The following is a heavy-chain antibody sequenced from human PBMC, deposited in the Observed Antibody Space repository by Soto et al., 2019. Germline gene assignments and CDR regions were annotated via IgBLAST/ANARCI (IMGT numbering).Heavy chain of an antibody. J-gene: IGHJ1*01. CDR2: IKQDGSEK. CDR1: GFTFSSYW. D-gene: IGHD2-21*02. Sequence: PGGSLRLSCAASGFTFSSYWMSWVRQAPGKGLEWVANIKQDGSEKYYVDSAKGRFTISRDNAKNSLYLQMNSLRAEDTAVYYCARALYCGGDCEYFQHWGQGTLVTVSS. CDR3: ARALYCGGDCEYFQH. V-gene: IGHV3-7*01.